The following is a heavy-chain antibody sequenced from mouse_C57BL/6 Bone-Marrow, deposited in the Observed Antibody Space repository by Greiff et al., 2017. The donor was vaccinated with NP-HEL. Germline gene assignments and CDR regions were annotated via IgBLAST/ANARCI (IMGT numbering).Heavy chain of an antibody. Sequence: QVQLKQSGAELMKPGASVKLSCKATGYTFTGNWLEWVKQRPGHGLEWIGEILPGSGNTYYNERFKGKATFTADTSSNTAYMQLSSLTTEDSAIYYCARDYYGSSYFDYWGQGTTLTVSS. CDR1: GYTFTGNW. D-gene: IGHD1-1*01. V-gene: IGHV1-9*01. CDR3: ARDYYGSSYFDY. J-gene: IGHJ2*01. CDR2: ILPGSGNT.